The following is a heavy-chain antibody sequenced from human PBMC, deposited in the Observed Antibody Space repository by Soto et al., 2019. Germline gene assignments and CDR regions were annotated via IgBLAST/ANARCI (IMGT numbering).Heavy chain of an antibody. J-gene: IGHJ6*02. V-gene: IGHV4-34*01. Sequence: SETLSLTCAVYGGSFSGYYWSWIRQPPGKGLEWIGEINHSGSTNYNPTLKSRVTISVDTSKNQFSLKLSSVTAADTAVYYCARGVRSGWFNYYYYGMDVWGQGNTVT. CDR1: GGSFSGYY. CDR3: ARGVRSGWFNYYYYGMDV. CDR2: INHSGST. D-gene: IGHD6-19*01.